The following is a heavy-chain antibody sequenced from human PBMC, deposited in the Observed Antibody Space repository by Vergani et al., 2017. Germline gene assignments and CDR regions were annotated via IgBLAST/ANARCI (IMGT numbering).Heavy chain of an antibody. CDR1: GFTFDDYA. J-gene: IGHJ4*02. Sequence: EVQLVESGGGLVQPGRSLRLSCAASGFTFDDYAMHWVRQAPGKGLEWVSGISWNSGSIGYADSVKGRFTISRDNAKNSLYLQMKSLRAEDTALYYCAKDKEVRGVKRSYYFDYWGQGTLVTVSS. V-gene: IGHV3-9*01. CDR2: ISWNSGSI. D-gene: IGHD3-10*01. CDR3: AKDKEVRGVKRSYYFDY.